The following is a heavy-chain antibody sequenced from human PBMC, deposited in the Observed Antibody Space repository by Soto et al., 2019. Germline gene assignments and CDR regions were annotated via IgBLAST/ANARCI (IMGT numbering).Heavy chain of an antibody. V-gene: IGHV1-69*01. CDR2: IIPIFGTA. CDR3: AKDRYSSTVGYYYGMDV. J-gene: IGHJ6*02. Sequence: QAQLEQSGGEVVKPGYSVYVSCKASRFAFSKVIVTWVRQAPGRGRQWGGGIIPIFGTANYAQNFQGRLTITADESTGTSYKDVINLRSGATAVYYSAKDRYSSTVGYYYGMDVWGQGTPVTVSS. D-gene: IGHD2-2*01. CDR1: RFAFSKVI.